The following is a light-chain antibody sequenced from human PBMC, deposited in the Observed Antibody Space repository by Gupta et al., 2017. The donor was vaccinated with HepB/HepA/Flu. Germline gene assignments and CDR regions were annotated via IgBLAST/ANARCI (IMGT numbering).Light chain of an antibody. Sequence: QSALTPPASVSGSSGQSITISCTGTSSDVGSYNLVPWYQQHPGKAPKLMIYEVSKRPAGVSNRFSGSKSGNTASLTISGLQAEDEADYYCCSYAGSSTVVFGGGTKLTVL. CDR2: EVS. CDR1: SSDVGSYNL. CDR3: CSYAGSSTVV. V-gene: IGLV2-23*02. J-gene: IGLJ2*01.